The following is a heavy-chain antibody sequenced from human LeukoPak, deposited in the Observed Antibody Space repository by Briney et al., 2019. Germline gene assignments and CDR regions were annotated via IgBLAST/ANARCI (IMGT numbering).Heavy chain of an antibody. CDR1: GYTFTSYD. D-gene: IGHD6-13*01. CDR3: ARGHTSSSWYVMGNFDY. J-gene: IGHJ4*02. V-gene: IGHV1-8*03. Sequence: ASVKVSCKASGYTFTSYDINWVRQATGQGLEWMGWMNPNSGNTGYAQKFQGRVTITRNTSISTAYMELSRLRSDDTAVYYCARGHTSSSWYVMGNFDYWGQGTLVTVSS. CDR2: MNPNSGNT.